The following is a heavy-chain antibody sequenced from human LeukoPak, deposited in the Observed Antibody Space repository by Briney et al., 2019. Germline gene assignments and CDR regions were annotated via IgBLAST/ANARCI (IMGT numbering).Heavy chain of an antibody. CDR1: GFTFSTYA. V-gene: IGHV3-23*01. J-gene: IGHJ4*02. D-gene: IGHD6-19*01. CDR2: ITGVGSGGRT. CDR3: AKTFYPVTSGWGLVDY. Sequence: PGGSLRLSCAASGFTFSTYAMSWVRQAPGKGLEWVSAITGVGSGGRTYYADSVKGRFTVSRDDSKNTLYLQMNSLRAEDTAIYYCAKTFYPVTSGWGLVDYWGQGTLVTISS.